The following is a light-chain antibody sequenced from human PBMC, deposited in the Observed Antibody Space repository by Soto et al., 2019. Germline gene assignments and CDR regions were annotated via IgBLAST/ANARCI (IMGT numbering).Light chain of an antibody. J-gene: IGKJ4*01. CDR2: GAS. CDR1: QSVSSTY. Sequence: EIVLTQSPGTLSLSPGERATLSCRASQSVSSTYLAWYQQEPGQAPRLLIYGASSRATGIPDRFSGSGSGTEFTLTISRLEPEDFAVYYCQQYGSSPFTFGRGTKVEIK. V-gene: IGKV3-20*01. CDR3: QQYGSSPFT.